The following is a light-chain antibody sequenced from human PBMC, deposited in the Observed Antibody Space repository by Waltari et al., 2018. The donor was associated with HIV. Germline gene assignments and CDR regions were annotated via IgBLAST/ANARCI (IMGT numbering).Light chain of an antibody. J-gene: IGLJ3*02. V-gene: IGLV3-1*01. CDR3: QAWDISTWV. Sequence: SYELTQPPSVSVSPGQTATITCSGDTLGDKFACWYHQKPGQSPVLVIYHDSKRPSGITERFSGSNSGNTATLTISGTQAMDEADYYCQAWDISTWVFGGGTKLTVL. CDR2: HDS. CDR1: TLGDKF.